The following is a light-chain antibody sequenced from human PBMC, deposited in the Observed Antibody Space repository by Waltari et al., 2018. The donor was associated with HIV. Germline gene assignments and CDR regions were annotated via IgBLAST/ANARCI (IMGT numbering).Light chain of an antibody. Sequence: QSVLTQPPSVSGAPGQTVTISCTGSRSNLGANYDVHWYQQLPGRAPKVLVYVNSWRPPGVPDRFSGSKAGTSASLAITGLRADDEGYYYCQSYDTRTSGFLVFGGGTKVTVL. CDR1: RSNLGANYD. J-gene: IGLJ3*02. CDR3: QSYDTRTSGFLV. CDR2: VNS. V-gene: IGLV1-40*01.